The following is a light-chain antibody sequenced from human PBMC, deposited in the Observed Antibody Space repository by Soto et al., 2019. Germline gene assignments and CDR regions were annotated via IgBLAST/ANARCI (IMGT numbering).Light chain of an antibody. Sequence: QSVLTQPPSVSGAPGQRVAIPCTGSSSNIGAPYDVHWYQQLPGTAPKLLIYGNDNRPSGVPDRFSGSKSGTSASLAITGLQAEDEADYYCQSYDSSLSASVFGGGTQLTVL. CDR2: GND. J-gene: IGLJ2*01. CDR3: QSYDSSLSASV. V-gene: IGLV1-40*01. CDR1: SSNIGAPYD.